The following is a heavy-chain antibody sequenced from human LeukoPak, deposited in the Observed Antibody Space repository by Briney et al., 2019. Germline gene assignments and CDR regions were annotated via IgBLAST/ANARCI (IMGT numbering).Heavy chain of an antibody. D-gene: IGHD2-2*01. V-gene: IGHV4-39*01. J-gene: IGHJ6*02. CDR3: SLYCSSTSCYYYYGMDV. Sequence: SETLSLTCTVSGGSISSSSYYWGWIRQPPGKGLEWIGSIYYSGSTYYNPSLKSRVTISVDTSKNQFSLKLSSVTAADTAVYYCSLYCSSTSCYYYYGMDVWGQGTTVTVSS. CDR1: GGSISSSSYY. CDR2: IYYSGST.